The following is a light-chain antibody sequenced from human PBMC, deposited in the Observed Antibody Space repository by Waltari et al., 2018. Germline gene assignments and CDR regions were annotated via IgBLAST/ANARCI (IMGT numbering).Light chain of an antibody. Sequence: DIQITQSPTSVSASVGDRVTITCRPSQDVSNYLAWYQQKPGKVPMLLIYGVSDLQSGVPSRFSGSRSGADFTLTISSLQPEDFATYFCQQGNSFPITFGQGTRLE. CDR3: QQGNSFPIT. CDR2: GVS. V-gene: IGKV1D-12*01. CDR1: QDVSNY. J-gene: IGKJ5*01.